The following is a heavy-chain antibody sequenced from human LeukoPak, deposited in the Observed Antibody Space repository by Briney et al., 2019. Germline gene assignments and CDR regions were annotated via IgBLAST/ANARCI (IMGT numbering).Heavy chain of an antibody. D-gene: IGHD3-22*01. V-gene: IGHV3-73*01. Sequence: PGGSLRLSCAASGFTFSGSAMHWIRQASGKGLEWVGRIRSKANNYATAYAASVKGRCTISRDDSKNTAYLQVNSLKTEDTAVYYCNPLYYDSSAYSDYWGQGTLVTVSS. CDR3: NPLYYDSSAYSDY. CDR1: GFTFSGSA. J-gene: IGHJ4*02. CDR2: IRSKANNYAT.